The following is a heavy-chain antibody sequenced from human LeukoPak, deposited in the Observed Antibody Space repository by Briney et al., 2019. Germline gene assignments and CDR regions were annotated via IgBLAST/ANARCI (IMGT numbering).Heavy chain of an antibody. CDR2: IYHSGST. J-gene: IGHJ4*02. CDR1: GGSISSYY. D-gene: IGHD4-23*01. CDR3: ARDPSDYGGNGIDY. Sequence: PSETLSLTCTVSGGSISSYYWSWIRQPPGKGLEWIGSIYHSGSTYYNPSLKSRVTISVDTSKNQFSLKLSSVTAADTAVYYCARDPSDYGGNGIDYWGQGTLVTVSS. V-gene: IGHV4-38-2*02.